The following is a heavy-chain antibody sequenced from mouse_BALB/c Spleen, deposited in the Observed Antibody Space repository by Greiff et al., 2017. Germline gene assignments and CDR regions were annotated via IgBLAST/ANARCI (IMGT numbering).Heavy chain of an antibody. CDR2: ISDGGSYT. D-gene: IGHD1-1*01. Sequence: DVMLVESGGGLVKPGGSLKLSCAASGFTFSDYYMYWVRQTPEKRLEWVATISDGGSYTYYPDSVKGRFTISRDNAKNNLYLQMSSLKSEDTAMYYCARDRYGSSSLAYWGEGTLVTVSA. CDR1: GFTFSDYY. CDR3: ARDRYGSSSLAY. J-gene: IGHJ3*01. V-gene: IGHV5-4*02.